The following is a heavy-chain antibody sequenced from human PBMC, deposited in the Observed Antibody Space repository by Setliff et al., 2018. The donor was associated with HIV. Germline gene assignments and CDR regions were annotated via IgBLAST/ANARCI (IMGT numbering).Heavy chain of an antibody. V-gene: IGHV3-30*02. CDR3: AQLAAADDS. CDR2: IRYDGSDK. Sequence: PGGSLRLSCAASVFTFSSYGMHWVRQAPGKGLEWVAFIRYDGSDKYYADSVMGRFTISRDNSKNTLYLQMNTLRTEDTAVYYCAQLAAADDSWGQGTLVTVSS. CDR1: VFTFSSYG. D-gene: IGHD6-13*01. J-gene: IGHJ4*02.